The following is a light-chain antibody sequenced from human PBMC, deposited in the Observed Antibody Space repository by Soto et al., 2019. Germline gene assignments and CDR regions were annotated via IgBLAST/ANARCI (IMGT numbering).Light chain of an antibody. J-gene: IGLJ2*01. CDR1: TSSIGSNT. CDR2: GDD. V-gene: IGLV1-44*01. CDR3: AAWDDSLHGPL. Sequence: QSVLTQPPSASGTPGQRVTISCSGSTSSIGSNTVNWYQQLPGTAPKLLIYGDDQRPSGVPDRFSGSKSGTSASLAVSGLQSEDEADYYCAAWDDSLHGPLFGGGTKLTVL.